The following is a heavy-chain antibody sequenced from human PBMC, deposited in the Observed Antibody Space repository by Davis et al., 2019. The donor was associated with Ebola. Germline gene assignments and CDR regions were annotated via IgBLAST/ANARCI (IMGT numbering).Heavy chain of an antibody. D-gene: IGHD6-6*01. CDR3: AKDSYSSSSGEMFYYYYGMDV. CDR2: MYYSGSS. CDR1: GVSISGHY. J-gene: IGHJ6*04. V-gene: IGHV4-59*11. Sequence: MPSETLSLTCTVSGVSISGHYWSWLRQPPGKGLEWIGYMYYSGSSNYDPSLKSRVTISIDTSMNQFSLNLSSVTAADTAVYYCAKDSYSSSSGEMFYYYYGMDVWGKGTTVTVSS.